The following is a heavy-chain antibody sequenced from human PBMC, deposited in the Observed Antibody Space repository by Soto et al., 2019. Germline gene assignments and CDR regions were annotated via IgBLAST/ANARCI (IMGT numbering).Heavy chain of an antibody. V-gene: IGHV3-74*01. J-gene: IGHJ1*01. CDR1: GFTFSSYW. CDR2: INSDGSST. Sequence: PVGSLRLSCAASGFTFSSYWMHWVRQAPGKGLVWVSRINSDGSSTSYADSVKGRFTISRDNAKNTLYLQMNSLRAADTAVYYCARGRQKVYYYDSRSDFQHWGQGTLVTVSS. CDR3: ARGRQKVYYYDSRSDFQH. D-gene: IGHD3-22*01.